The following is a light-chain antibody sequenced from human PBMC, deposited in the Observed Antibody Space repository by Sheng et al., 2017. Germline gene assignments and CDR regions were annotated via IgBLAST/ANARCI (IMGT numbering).Light chain of an antibody. CDR1: QSVLYSSNNRNY. CDR3: QQYYTTLS. CDR2: WAS. Sequence: DIVTTQSPDSLAMSLGERATINCKSSQSVLYSSNNRNYLAWYQKKPGQPPKLLIYWASTRESGVPDRFSGSGSGTDFTLTISSLQAEDVAVYYCQQYYTTLSFGGGTKVEIK. V-gene: IGKV4-1*01. J-gene: IGKJ4*01.